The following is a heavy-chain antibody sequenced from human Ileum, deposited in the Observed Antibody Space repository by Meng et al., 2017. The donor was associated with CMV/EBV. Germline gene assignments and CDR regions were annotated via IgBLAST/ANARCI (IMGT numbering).Heavy chain of an antibody. Sequence: GESLKISCVASGITLSRGYMTWVRQAAGKGLEWVSIIYSGGGTNYAGSVKGRFTISSDTSKNTVYLQMNSLTVEDTAIYCCARDSGGAGLDYWGQGTRVTGSS. CDR2: IYSGGGT. CDR3: ARDSGGAGLDY. J-gene: IGHJ4*02. D-gene: IGHD3-10*01. V-gene: IGHV3-53*01. CDR1: GITLSRGY.